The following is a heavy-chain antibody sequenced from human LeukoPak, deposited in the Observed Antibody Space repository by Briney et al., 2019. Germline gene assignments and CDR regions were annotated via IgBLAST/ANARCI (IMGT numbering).Heavy chain of an antibody. Sequence: PGSSLRLSCAASGFSFSYYGMHWVRQAPGKALEWVAVIYYDGSDKYYTDSVKGRFTISRDNSKTTLYLQMNSLRAEDTAVYYCARDKSVGAGATYFDYWGQGTLVTVSS. J-gene: IGHJ4*02. V-gene: IGHV3-30*12. CDR3: ARDKSVGAGATYFDY. CDR1: GFSFSYYG. D-gene: IGHD1-26*01. CDR2: IYYDGSDK.